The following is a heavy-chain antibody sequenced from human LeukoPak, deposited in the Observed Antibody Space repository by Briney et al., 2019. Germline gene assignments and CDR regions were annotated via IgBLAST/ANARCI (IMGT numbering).Heavy chain of an antibody. Sequence: EASVKVSCKASGYTFTSYGISWVRQAPGQGLEWMGWISAYNGNTNYAQKLQGRVTMTTDTSTSTAYMELRSLRSDDTAVYYCARGSLGTHYYDSSGYGDWGQGTLVNVSS. CDR1: GYTFTSYG. D-gene: IGHD3-22*01. J-gene: IGHJ4*02. V-gene: IGHV1-18*01. CDR2: ISAYNGNT. CDR3: ARGSLGTHYYDSSGYGD.